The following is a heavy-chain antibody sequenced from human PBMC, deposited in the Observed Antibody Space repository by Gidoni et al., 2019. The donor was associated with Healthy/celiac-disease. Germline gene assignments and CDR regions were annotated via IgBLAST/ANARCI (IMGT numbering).Heavy chain of an antibody. D-gene: IGHD3-22*01. CDR2: FTSCGTT. V-gene: IGHV3-23*01. Sequence: EVQLLESGGGLVQPGGSLRLSCAASGFTFSNYAINWVRQAPGKGLEWISGFTSCGTTWYADAVKGRFRISRDNSKSTLYLQMNSLRVEDTAVYYCAKGDYYDTSGYYLLSAFDIWGQGTMVTVSS. CDR1: GFTFSNYA. CDR3: AKGDYYDTSGYYLLSAFDI. J-gene: IGHJ3*02.